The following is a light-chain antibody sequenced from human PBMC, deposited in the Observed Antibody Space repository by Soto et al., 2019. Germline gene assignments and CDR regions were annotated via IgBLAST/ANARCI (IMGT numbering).Light chain of an antibody. V-gene: IGKV3-20*01. Sequence: EIVLTQSPGTLSLSPGERATLSCRASQSVSSSYLAWYQQKPGQAPRLLIYGASSRATGIQDRFSGSGSGTAFTLTISRLEPEDVAVYYCQQYGSSPWTFGQGTKVEIK. CDR2: GAS. CDR3: QQYGSSPWT. J-gene: IGKJ1*01. CDR1: QSVSSSY.